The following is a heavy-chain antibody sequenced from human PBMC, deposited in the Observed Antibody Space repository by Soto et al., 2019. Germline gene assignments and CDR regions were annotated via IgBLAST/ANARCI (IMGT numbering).Heavy chain of an antibody. D-gene: IGHD2-15*01. J-gene: IGHJ4*02. CDR1: GGSISSYY. CDR3: ARGASVVATPHYFDY. V-gene: IGHV4-59*01. Sequence: SETLSLTCIVSGGSISSYYWSWIRQPPGKGLEWIGYIYYSGSTNYNPSLKSRVTISIDTSKKQFSLKLSSVTAADTAVYYCARGASVVATPHYFDYWGQGTLVTVSS. CDR2: IYYSGST.